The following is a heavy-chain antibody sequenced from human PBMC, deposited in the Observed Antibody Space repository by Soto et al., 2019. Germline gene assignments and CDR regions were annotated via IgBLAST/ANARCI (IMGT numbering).Heavy chain of an antibody. D-gene: IGHD1-26*01. CDR3: AKSLLWYSGSNDDC. CDR1: GFSFSGYG. V-gene: IGHV3-30*18. J-gene: IGHJ4*02. CDR2: ISYDGGNT. Sequence: QVQLVESGGGMVQPGRSLRLSCAASGFSFSGYGMHWVRQAPGKGLEWVAVISYDGGNTYYADSVKGRFTVSRDNSKNTLFLQMNSLRTEDTAVYYCAKSLLWYSGSNDDCWGQGTLVTVSS.